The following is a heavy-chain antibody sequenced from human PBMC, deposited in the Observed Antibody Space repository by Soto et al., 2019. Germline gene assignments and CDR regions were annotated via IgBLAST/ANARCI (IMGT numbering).Heavy chain of an antibody. CDR1: GYTFTDYY. D-gene: IGHD5-12*01. CDR3: ARSDRSGSFDY. Sequence: ASVKVSCKASGYTFTDYYIHWVRLAPGQGLDWMGWINPKSGLTSHAQNFRGRVTMTRDTSISTAYMELNRLTSDDRAIYYCARSDRSGSFDYWGQGNQVTVSS. J-gene: IGHJ4*02. CDR2: INPKSGLT. V-gene: IGHV1-2*02.